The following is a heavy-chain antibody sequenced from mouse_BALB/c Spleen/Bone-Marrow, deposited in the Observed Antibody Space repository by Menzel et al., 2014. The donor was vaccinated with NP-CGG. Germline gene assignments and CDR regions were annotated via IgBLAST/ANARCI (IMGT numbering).Heavy chain of an antibody. CDR1: GFTFTDYY. CDR2: IRNKANGYTT. CDR3: ARDKGRVFFDY. J-gene: IGHJ2*01. Sequence: EVQRVVSGGGLVQPGGSLRLSCATSGFTFTDYYMNWVRQPPGKALEWLGFIRNKANGYTTEYSASVKGRFTISRDNSQSILYLQMNTLRAEDSATYYCARDKGRVFFDYWGQGTTLTVSS. V-gene: IGHV7-3*02.